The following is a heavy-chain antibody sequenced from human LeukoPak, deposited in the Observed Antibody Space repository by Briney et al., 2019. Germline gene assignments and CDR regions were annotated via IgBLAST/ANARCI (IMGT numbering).Heavy chain of an antibody. V-gene: IGHV4-59*08. CDR2: IYYSGST. CDR1: GGSIRSYW. CDR3: ARRSRSDYGGNVRNYGTDV. D-gene: IGHD4-23*01. J-gene: IGHJ6*02. Sequence: PSETLSLTCTVSGGSIRSYWWSWIRQPPGKGLEWIGYIYYSGSTNYNPSLKSRVTISVDTSKNQFSLKLSSVTAADTAVYYCARRSRSDYGGNVRNYGTDVWGQGTMVTVSS.